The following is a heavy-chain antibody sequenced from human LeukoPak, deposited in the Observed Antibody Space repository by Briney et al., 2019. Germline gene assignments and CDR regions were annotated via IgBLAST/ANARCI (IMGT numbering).Heavy chain of an antibody. CDR2: IYHSGST. CDR3: ARDKPHYYDSSGYEEV. V-gene: IGHV4-38-2*02. J-gene: IGHJ4*02. CDR1: GGSFSGYY. Sequence: SETLSLTCAVYGGSFSGYYWGWIRQPPGKGLEWIGSIYHSGSTYYNPSLKSRVTISVDTSKNQFSLKLSSVTAADTAVYYCARDKPHYYDSSGYEEVWGQGTLVTVSS. D-gene: IGHD3-22*01.